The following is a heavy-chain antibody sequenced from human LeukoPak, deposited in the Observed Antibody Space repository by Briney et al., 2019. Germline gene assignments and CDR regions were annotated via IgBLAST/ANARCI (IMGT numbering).Heavy chain of an antibody. J-gene: IGHJ4*02. V-gene: IGHV4-34*01. D-gene: IGHD2-2*01. CDR1: GGSFSGYY. Sequence: SETLSLTCAVYGGSFSGYYWSWIRQPPGKGLEWIGEINHSGSTNYNPFLKSRVTISVDTSKNQFSLKLSSVTAADTAVYYCARGYCSSTSCYVDYWGQGTLVTVSS. CDR3: ARGYCSSTSCYVDY. CDR2: INHSGST.